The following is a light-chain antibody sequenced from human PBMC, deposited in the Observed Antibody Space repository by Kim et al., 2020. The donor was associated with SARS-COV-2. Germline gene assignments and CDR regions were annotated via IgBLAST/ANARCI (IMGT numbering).Light chain of an antibody. CDR1: QDNKNE. CDR3: LQHSTYPIT. Sequence: AAVGDRVTVHSRASQDNKNELGWYQQNPGRAPKRLIYGASSLQSGVPSRFSGSGSGTEITLTLSSVQPEDFATYFCLQHSTYPITFGQGTRLEIK. J-gene: IGKJ5*01. CDR2: GAS. V-gene: IGKV1-17*01.